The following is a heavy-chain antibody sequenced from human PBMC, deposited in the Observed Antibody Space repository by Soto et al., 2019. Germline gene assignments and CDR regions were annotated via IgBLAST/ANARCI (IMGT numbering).Heavy chain of an antibody. Sequence: GASVKVSCKASGYTFTSYGISWVRQAPGQGLEWMGWISAYNGNTNYAQKLQGRVTMTTDTSTSTAYMELRSLRSGDTAVYYCARDDHRNYLQECMDVWGQGTTVTVSS. CDR2: ISAYNGNT. V-gene: IGHV1-18*04. D-gene: IGHD4-4*01. CDR3: ARDDHRNYLQECMDV. CDR1: GYTFTSYG. J-gene: IGHJ6*02.